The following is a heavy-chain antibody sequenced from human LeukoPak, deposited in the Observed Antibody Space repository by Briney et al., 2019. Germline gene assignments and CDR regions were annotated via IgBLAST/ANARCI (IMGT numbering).Heavy chain of an antibody. Sequence: SETLSLTCTVSGYSISSGYYRGRIRQPPGKGLEWIGSIYHSGSTYYNPSLKSRVTISVDTSKNQFSLKLSSVTAADTAVYYCARTDINWNQRGLLDYWGQGTLVTVSS. J-gene: IGHJ4*02. CDR1: GYSISSGYY. D-gene: IGHD1-1*01. V-gene: IGHV4-38-2*02. CDR3: ARTDINWNQRGLLDY. CDR2: IYHSGST.